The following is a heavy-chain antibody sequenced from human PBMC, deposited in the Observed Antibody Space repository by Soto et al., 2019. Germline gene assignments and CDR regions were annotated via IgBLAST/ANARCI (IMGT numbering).Heavy chain of an antibody. V-gene: IGHV1-8*01. CDR1: EYSFSSYD. CDR2: MNPDSGNT. CDR3: ARVFDYGGDGRDNFYGMDA. J-gene: IGHJ6*02. D-gene: IGHD4-17*01. Sequence: QVQLVQSGAEMKKPGASVRVSCKDSEYSFSSYDINWVRHASGQGLEWVGWMNPDSGNTGYAQKFQARVTLTRDTSIGPAYREVSSLRSGDTAVYYGARVFDYGGDGRDNFYGMDAWGQGTTVTVSS.